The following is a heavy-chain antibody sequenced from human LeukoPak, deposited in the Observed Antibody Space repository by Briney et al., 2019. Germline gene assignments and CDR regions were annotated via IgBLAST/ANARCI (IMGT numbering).Heavy chain of an antibody. CDR1: GGSISSYY. CDR3: ARGPSLRYFDWLLTRYYFDY. V-gene: IGHV4-4*07. J-gene: IGHJ4*02. D-gene: IGHD3-9*01. CDR2: IYTSGST. Sequence: SETLSLTCTVSGGSISSYYWSWIRQPAGKGLEWIGRIYTSGSTNYNPSLKSRVTMSVDMSKNQFSLKLSSVTAADTAVYYCARGPSLRYFDWLLTRYYFDYWGQGTLVTVSS.